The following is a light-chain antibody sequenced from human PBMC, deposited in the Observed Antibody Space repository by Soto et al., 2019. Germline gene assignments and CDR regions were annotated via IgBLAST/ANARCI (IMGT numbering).Light chain of an antibody. CDR3: QQLYSYPLT. CDR2: AAS. V-gene: IGKV1-9*01. Sequence: DIQLTQSPSFLSASVGDTVTITCRASQGVSSYLAWYQQKPGKVPRLLIYAASTLQSGVPSRFSGGGSGTGFTLTISSLQPEDFATYYCQQLYSYPLTFGGGAKVEIK. CDR1: QGVSSY. J-gene: IGKJ4*01.